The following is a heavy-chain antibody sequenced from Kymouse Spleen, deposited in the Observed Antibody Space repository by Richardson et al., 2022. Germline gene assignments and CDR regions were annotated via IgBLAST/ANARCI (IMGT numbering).Heavy chain of an antibody. J-gene: IGHJ5*02. CDR1: GFTFSSYG. Sequence: QVQLVESGGGVVQPGRSLRLSCAASGFTFSSYGMHWVRQAPGKGLEWVAVISYDGSNKYYADSVKGRFTISRDNSKNTLYLQMNSLRAEDTAVYYCAKGWNYEGWFDPWGQGTLVTVSS. D-gene: IGHD1-7*01. CDR3: AKGWNYEGWFDP. V-gene: IGHV3-30*18. CDR2: ISYDGSNK.